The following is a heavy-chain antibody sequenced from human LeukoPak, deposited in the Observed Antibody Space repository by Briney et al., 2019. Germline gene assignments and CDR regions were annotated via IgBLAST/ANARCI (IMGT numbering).Heavy chain of an antibody. V-gene: IGHV3-49*03. CDR3: TRYSGRTDY. CDR2: IRSKTFGGTT. Sequence: GGSLRLSCTSSGFTFGTYAVSWFRQAPGKGLEGVAFIRSKTFGGTTEYAASVEGRFTISRDDSKSIAYLQMNSLKTEDTAVYYCTRYSGRTDYWGQGTLVTVSS. CDR1: GFTFGTYA. D-gene: IGHD5-18*01. J-gene: IGHJ4*02.